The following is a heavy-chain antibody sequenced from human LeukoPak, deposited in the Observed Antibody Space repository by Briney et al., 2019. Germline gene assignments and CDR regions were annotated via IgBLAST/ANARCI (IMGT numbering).Heavy chain of an antibody. CDR2: INPNNGNT. D-gene: IGHD2-15*01. CDR1: GYTFTSYG. CDR3: ARDVGQYCSGGSCYPLDY. V-gene: IGHV1-18*04. J-gene: IGHJ4*02. Sequence: VASVKVSCKTSGYTFTSYGISWVRQAPGQGLEWMGWINPNNGNTDYAQRLQGRLTVTKDTSTSTAYMELRSLRSDDTALYYCARDVGQYCSGGSCYPLDYWGQGTLSPSLQ.